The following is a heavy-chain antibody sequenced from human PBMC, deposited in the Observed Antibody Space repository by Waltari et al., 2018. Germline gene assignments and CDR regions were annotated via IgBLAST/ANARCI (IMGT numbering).Heavy chain of an antibody. D-gene: IGHD6-19*01. J-gene: IGHJ4*02. Sequence: QVQLVQSGAEVKKPGASVKVSCKASGYTFTGYYMHWVRQAPGQGLEWMGWINPNSGGTNDAQKFQGRVTMTRDTSISTAYMELSRLRSDDTAVYYCATRIDSSGWYPGYWGQGTLVTVSS. V-gene: IGHV1-2*02. CDR2: INPNSGGT. CDR3: ATRIDSSGWYPGY. CDR1: GYTFTGYY.